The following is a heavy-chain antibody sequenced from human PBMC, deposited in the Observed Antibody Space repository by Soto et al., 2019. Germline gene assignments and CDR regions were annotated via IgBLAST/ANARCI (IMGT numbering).Heavy chain of an antibody. J-gene: IGHJ4*02. CDR1: GFTFSSYA. Sequence: GGSLRLSCAASGFTFSSYAMSWVRQAPGKGLEWVSAISGSGGSTYYADSVKGRFTISRDNSKNTLYLQMNSLRAEDTAVYYCAKDRSRGNCSGGSCYFVQDYWGQGTLVTVSS. D-gene: IGHD2-15*01. V-gene: IGHV3-23*01. CDR2: ISGSGGST. CDR3: AKDRSRGNCSGGSCYFVQDY.